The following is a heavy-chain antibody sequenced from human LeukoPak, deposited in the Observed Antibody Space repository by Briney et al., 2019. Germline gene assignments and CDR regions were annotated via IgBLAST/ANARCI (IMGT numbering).Heavy chain of an antibody. D-gene: IGHD3-9*01. CDR1: GGSFSGYY. CDR2: INHSGST. V-gene: IGHV4-34*01. J-gene: IGHJ4*02. Sequence: PSETLSLTCAVYGGSFSGYYWSWIRQPPGKGLEWIGEINHSGSTNYNPSLKSRVTISVDTSKNQFSLKLSSVTAADTAVYYCARDLFRELRYFDWSPTGFDYWGQGTLVTVSS. CDR3: ARDLFRELRYFDWSPTGFDY.